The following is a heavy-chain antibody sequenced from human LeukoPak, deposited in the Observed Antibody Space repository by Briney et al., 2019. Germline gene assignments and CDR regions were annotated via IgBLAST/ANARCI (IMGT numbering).Heavy chain of an antibody. Sequence: GASVKVSCKASGYTFTGYYMHWVRQAPGQGLEWMGWINPNSGGTNYAQKFQGRVTMTRDTSISTAYKELSRLRSDDTAVYYCARGDDILTGYYRGFDYWGQGTLVTVSS. V-gene: IGHV1-2*02. CDR1: GYTFTGYY. D-gene: IGHD3-9*01. J-gene: IGHJ4*02. CDR2: INPNSGGT. CDR3: ARGDDILTGYYRGFDY.